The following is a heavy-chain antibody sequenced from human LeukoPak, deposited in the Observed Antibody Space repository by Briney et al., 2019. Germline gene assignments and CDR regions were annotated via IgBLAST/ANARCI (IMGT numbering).Heavy chain of an antibody. D-gene: IGHD2-21*02. V-gene: IGHV4-59*01. CDR2: IYYSGST. CDR1: GVSISSYY. Sequence: PSETLSLTCTVSGVSISSYYWSWIRQPPGKGLEWIGYIYYSGSTNYNPSLKSRVTISVDTSKNQFSLKLSSVTAADTAVYYCARVGEFVVVTASTHSYYMDVWGKGTTVTVSS. CDR3: ARVGEFVVVTASTHSYYMDV. J-gene: IGHJ6*03.